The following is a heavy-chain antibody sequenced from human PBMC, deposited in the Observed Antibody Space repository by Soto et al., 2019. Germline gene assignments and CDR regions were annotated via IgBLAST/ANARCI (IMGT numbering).Heavy chain of an antibody. Sequence: ASVKVSCKASGYTFTSYGISWVRQAPGQGLEWMGWISAYNGNTNYAQKLQGRVTMTTDTSASTAYMELSSLRSEDTAVYYCARVPQGYYYYYMDVWGKGTTVTVS. CDR3: ARVPQGYYYYYMDV. CDR1: GYTFTSYG. J-gene: IGHJ6*03. CDR2: ISAYNGNT. V-gene: IGHV1-18*01.